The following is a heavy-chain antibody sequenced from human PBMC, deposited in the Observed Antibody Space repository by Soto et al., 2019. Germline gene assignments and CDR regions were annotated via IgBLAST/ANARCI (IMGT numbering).Heavy chain of an antibody. CDR3: LRETSESYQFDY. CDR2: ISPIFDNK. J-gene: IGHJ4*02. CDR1: GYSFTSYY. D-gene: IGHD1-26*01. V-gene: IGHV1-46*01. Sequence: QVQLVQSGAEVKKPGASVKLSCKTSGYSFTSYYVHWVRQAPGQGLEWMGIISPIFDNKEYAQKFQGRVSMNRDTSTSTVYMEVSSLIPEDTAVYYCLRETSESYQFDYWGQGTLITVSS.